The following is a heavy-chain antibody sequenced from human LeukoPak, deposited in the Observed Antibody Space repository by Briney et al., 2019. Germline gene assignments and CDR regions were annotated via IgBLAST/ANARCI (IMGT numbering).Heavy chain of an antibody. V-gene: IGHV5-51*01. J-gene: IGHJ4*02. D-gene: IGHD3-10*01. Sequence: GESLKISCQGSGYSFTSYWIAWVRQMPGKGLEWMGTTYPGDSDTRYSPSFQGQVTISADKSISTAYLQWTSLKASDSAMSYCARTDGSGSYYNDYYFVYWGQGTLVTVSS. CDR3: ARTDGSGSYYNDYYFVY. CDR2: TYPGDSDT. CDR1: GYSFTSYW.